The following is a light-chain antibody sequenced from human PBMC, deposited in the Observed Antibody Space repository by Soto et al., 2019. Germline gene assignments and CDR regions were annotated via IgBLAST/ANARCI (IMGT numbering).Light chain of an antibody. J-gene: IGKJ1*01. CDR3: QQYNSYST. Sequence: DGKMTESRATRTAYIGDRVTITCRASQSISSWLAWYQQRPGKAPKLLIYDASSLESGVPSRFSGSGSGTEFTLTISSLQPDDFATYYCQQYNSYSTFGQGSMVDVK. V-gene: IGKV1-5*01. CDR2: DAS. CDR1: QSISSW.